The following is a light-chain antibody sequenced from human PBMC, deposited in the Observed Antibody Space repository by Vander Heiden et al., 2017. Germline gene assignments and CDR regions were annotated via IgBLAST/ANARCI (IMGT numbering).Light chain of an antibody. CDR1: HSISIW. CDR3: QHYNPYSWP. J-gene: IGKJ1*01. Sequence: ITMNQPPSTPSASVGDSVTITCRASHSISIWLAWYQQKPGKAPKLLISKASSLQGGVPSSFSGSGSGTEFTLTITSLQPDDFATYYCQHYNPYSWPFGQGTKVEIK. CDR2: KAS. V-gene: IGKV1-5*03.